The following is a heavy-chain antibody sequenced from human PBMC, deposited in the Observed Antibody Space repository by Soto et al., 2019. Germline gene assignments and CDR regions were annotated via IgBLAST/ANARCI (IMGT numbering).Heavy chain of an antibody. D-gene: IGHD1-1*01. CDR3: ARRFSGTGRYFDY. V-gene: IGHV4-34*02. CDR2: INQSGST. Sequence: QVQLQQWGAGLLKPSETLSLSCAVYGASFSGYYWNWIRQPPGKGLEWIGEINQSGSTNYSPSLKTRVTISVDTSKKQFSLRVSSVTAADTAVYYCARRFSGTGRYFDYWAQGTLVTVSS. J-gene: IGHJ4*02. CDR1: GASFSGYY.